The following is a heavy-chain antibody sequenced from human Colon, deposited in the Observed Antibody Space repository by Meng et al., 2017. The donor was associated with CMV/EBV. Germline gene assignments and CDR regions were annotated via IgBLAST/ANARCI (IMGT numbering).Heavy chain of an antibody. V-gene: IGHV3-48*03. D-gene: IGHD2-2*02. CDR2: ISRSGDII. Sequence: GGSLRLSGAASGLSLSNYEVNWVRQAPGKGLEWVAYISRSGDIIYYADSVKGRFTVSRDNANNSLFVQMNSLRGEDTGVYYCARIMFCSDTSCYSHYGMDVWGQGTTVTVSS. CDR1: GLSLSNYE. CDR3: ARIMFCSDTSCYSHYGMDV. J-gene: IGHJ6*02.